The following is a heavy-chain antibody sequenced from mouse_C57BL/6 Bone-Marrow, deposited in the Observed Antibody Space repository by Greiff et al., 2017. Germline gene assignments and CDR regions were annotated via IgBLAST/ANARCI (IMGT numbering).Heavy chain of an antibody. CDR1: GYTFTSYG. V-gene: IGHV1-81*01. CDR3: AFQLGPWFAY. J-gene: IGHJ3*01. CDR2: IYPRSGNT. Sequence: VQLQQSGAELARPGASVKLSCKASGYTFTSYGISWVKQRTGQGLEWIGEIYPRSGNTYYNEKFKGKATLTADKSSSTAYMELRSLTSEDAAVYFCAFQLGPWFAYWGQGTLVTVSA. D-gene: IGHD4-1*02.